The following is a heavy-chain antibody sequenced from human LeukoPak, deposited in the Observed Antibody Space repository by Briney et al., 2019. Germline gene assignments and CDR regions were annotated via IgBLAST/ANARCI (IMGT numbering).Heavy chain of an antibody. Sequence: GGSVKVSCKASGGTFSSYAISWVRQAPGQGLEWMGGIIPIFGTANYAQKFQGRVTITADKSTSSAYMELSSLRSEDTAVYYCARDRASYSSSWYVGFGYWGQGTLVTVSS. J-gene: IGHJ4*02. CDR3: ARDRASYSSSWYVGFGY. D-gene: IGHD6-13*01. V-gene: IGHV1-69*06. CDR2: IIPIFGTA. CDR1: GGTFSSYA.